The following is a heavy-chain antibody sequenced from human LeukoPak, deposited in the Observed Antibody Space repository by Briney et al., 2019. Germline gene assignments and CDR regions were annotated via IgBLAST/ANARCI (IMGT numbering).Heavy chain of an antibody. CDR1: GYTFTNYY. V-gene: IGHV1-46*01. CDR2: INPSGGNT. CDR3: ARAWGRGWFDP. Sequence: ASVKVSCKASGYTFTNYYMHWVRQAPGQGLEWMGIINPSGGNTNYAQNFQGRVTMTRDTSTSTVYMELSSLRSEDTAVYYCARAWGRGWFDPWGQGTLVTVSS. D-gene: IGHD7-27*01. J-gene: IGHJ5*02.